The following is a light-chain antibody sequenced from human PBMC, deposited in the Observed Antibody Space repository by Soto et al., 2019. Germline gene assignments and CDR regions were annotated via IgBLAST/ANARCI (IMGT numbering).Light chain of an antibody. Sequence: DIQMTQSPSSLSASVGDRVTITCRASQDLDRWLAWYQQKPGEAPKVLIFAASSLQSGLPSRFSGGGSGTDFSLNISSLQPEDFATYYCQQSYSTPWRFGQGTKVE. J-gene: IGKJ1*01. CDR2: AAS. CDR3: QQSYSTPWR. CDR1: QDLDRW. V-gene: IGKV1-12*01.